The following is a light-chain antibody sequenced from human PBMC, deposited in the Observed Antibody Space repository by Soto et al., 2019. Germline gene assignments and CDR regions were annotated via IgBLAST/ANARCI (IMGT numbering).Light chain of an antibody. CDR1: QSISSY. Sequence: DIQMTQSPSSLSASVGDRVTITCRAIQSISSYLNWYQQKPGKAPKVLIYDASSLQSGVPSRFSGSGSGTDFTLSISIMQHEDFATYYFQQSYSTPFTYGGGTQVEIK. J-gene: IGKJ4*01. CDR2: DAS. CDR3: QQSYSTPFT. V-gene: IGKV1-39*01.